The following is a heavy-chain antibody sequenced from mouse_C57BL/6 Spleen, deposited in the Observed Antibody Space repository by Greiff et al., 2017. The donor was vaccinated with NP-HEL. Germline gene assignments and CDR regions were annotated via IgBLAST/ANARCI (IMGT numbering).Heavy chain of an antibody. CDR1: GYAFSSSW. D-gene: IGHD1-1*01. Sequence: QVHVKQSGPELVKPGASVKISCKASGYAFSSSWMNWVKQRPGKGLEWIGRIYPGDGDTNYNGKFKGKATLTADKSSSTAYMQLSSLTSEDSAVYFCATYYYGSSRFAYWGQGTLVTVSA. J-gene: IGHJ3*01. CDR2: IYPGDGDT. V-gene: IGHV1-82*01. CDR3: ATYYYGSSRFAY.